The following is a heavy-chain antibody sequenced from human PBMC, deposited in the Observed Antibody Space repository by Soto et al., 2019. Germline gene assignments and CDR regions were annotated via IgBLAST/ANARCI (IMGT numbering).Heavy chain of an antibody. J-gene: IGHJ4*02. V-gene: IGHV3-74*01. CDR3: ARDLQSYFDY. CDR2: ISSDGSNK. CDR1: GFTFSSYW. Sequence: GGSLRLSCAASGFTFSSYWMYWVRHAPGKGLEWVALISSDGSNKTYADSVKGRFTISRDNSKNTLYLQMNSLRAEDTAVYYCARDLQSYFDYWGQGTLVTVSS.